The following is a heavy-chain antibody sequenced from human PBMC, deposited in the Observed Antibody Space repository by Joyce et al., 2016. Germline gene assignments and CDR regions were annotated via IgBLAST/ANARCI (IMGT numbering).Heavy chain of an antibody. CDR2: IYYRGTP. CDR1: GDSVSGGNYY. D-gene: IGHD3-10*01. J-gene: IGHJ4*02. V-gene: IGHV4-30-4*01. Sequence: VQLQESGPGLVKPSQTLSLTCTVSGDSVSGGNYYWSWIRQHPGKGLEWFGYIYYRGTPYYNPSLKSRLTISIDTSNNRLSLKLRSVTAADTALYYCARVPSRGGGYYFDYWGQGTLVTVSS. CDR3: ARVPSRGGGYYFDY.